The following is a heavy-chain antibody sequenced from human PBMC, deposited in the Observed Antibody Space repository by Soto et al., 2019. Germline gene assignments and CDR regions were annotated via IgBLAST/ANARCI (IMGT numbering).Heavy chain of an antibody. CDR1: GDSISSSSYY. CDR2: IYTSGST. J-gene: IGHJ5*02. Sequence: LSLTCTVSGDSISSSSYYWSWIRQPAGKGLEWIGRIYTSGSTNYNPSLKSRVTMSVDTSKNQFSLKLSSVTAADTAVYYCARGSIAAAGDWFDPWGQGTLVTVSS. V-gene: IGHV4-61*02. D-gene: IGHD6-13*01. CDR3: ARGSIAAAGDWFDP.